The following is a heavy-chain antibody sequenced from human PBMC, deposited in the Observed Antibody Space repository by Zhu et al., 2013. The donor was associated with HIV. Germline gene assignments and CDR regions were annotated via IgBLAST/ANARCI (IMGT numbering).Heavy chain of an antibody. Sequence: QVHLVQSGDELKKPGASVKVSCKASGYIFTSYGITWVRQAPGQGLEWLGWISANHGNTTYNQNFQGRLTMTTDTSTSTAYLELRSLRSDDTAVYYCIRGMSSGWYNWFDPWGPGTLVTVSS. CDR3: IRGMSSGWYNWFDP. CDR1: GYIFTSYG. D-gene: IGHD6-19*01. CDR2: ISANHGNT. V-gene: IGHV1-18*01. J-gene: IGHJ5*02.